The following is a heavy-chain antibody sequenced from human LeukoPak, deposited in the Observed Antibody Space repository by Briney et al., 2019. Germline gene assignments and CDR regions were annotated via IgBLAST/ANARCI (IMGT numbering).Heavy chain of an antibody. CDR2: ISGSGGST. CDR1: GSTFSSYA. Sequence: GGSLRLSCAASGSTFSSYAMSWVRQAPGKGLEWVSAISGSGGSTYYADSVKGRFTIPRDNSKNTLYLQMNSLRAEDTAVYYCARDSSGWAHFDYWGQGTLVTVSS. V-gene: IGHV3-23*01. J-gene: IGHJ4*02. D-gene: IGHD6-19*01. CDR3: ARDSSGWAHFDY.